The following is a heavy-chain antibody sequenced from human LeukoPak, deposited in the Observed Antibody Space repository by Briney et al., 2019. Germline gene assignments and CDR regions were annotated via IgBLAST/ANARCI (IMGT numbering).Heavy chain of an antibody. CDR3: AKASLIVVVTLTPFDY. J-gene: IGHJ4*02. CDR1: GFTFGSYA. V-gene: IGHV3-23*01. D-gene: IGHD3-22*01. CDR2: ISASGDST. Sequence: PGGSLRLSCAASGFTFGSYAMSWVRQAPGKGLEWVSTISASGDSTYYADSVKGRFTISRDNSKNTLHLQMDSLRAEDTAVYYCAKASLIVVVTLTPFDYWGQGTLITASS.